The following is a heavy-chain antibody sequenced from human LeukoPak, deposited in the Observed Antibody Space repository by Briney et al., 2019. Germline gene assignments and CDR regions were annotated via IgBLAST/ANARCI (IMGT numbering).Heavy chain of an antibody. CDR2: FDPEDGET. J-gene: IGHJ4*02. CDR3: ARGWLAESTVVTPYNY. V-gene: IGHV1-24*01. CDR1: GYTLTELS. D-gene: IGHD4-23*01. Sequence: VASVKVSCKVSGYTLTELSMHWVRQAPGKGLEWMGGFDPEDGETIYAQKFQGRVTMTEDTSTDTAYMELSSLRSVDTAVYYCARGWLAESTVVTPYNYWGQGTLVTVSS.